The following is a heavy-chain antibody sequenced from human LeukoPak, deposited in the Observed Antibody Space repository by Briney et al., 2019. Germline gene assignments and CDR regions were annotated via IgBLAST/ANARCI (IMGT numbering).Heavy chain of an antibody. CDR2: IYYSGST. CDR1: GGSISSYY. CDR3: ARGLSVWGSYRHTYYFDY. V-gene: IGHV4-59*01. D-gene: IGHD3-16*02. J-gene: IGHJ4*02. Sequence: SETLSLTCTVSGGSISSYYWSWIRQPPGKGLEWIGYIYYSGSTNYNPSLKSRVTISVDTSKNQFSLKLSSVTAADTAVYYCARGLSVWGSYRHTYYFDYWGQGTLVTVSS.